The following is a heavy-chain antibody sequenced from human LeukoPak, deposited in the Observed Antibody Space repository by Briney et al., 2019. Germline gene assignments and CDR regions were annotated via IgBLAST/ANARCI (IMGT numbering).Heavy chain of an antibody. CDR1: GFTFSDHY. V-gene: IGHV3-11*06. J-gene: IGHJ4*02. Sequence: GGSLRLSCAASGFTFSDHYMSWIRQAPGKGLELVSCISSSTTYTNYADSVEGRFTISRDNAKNTLYLQMNSLRAEDTAVYYCARVIYSGWEGELSDWGQGTLVTVSS. CDR3: ARVIYSGWEGELSD. D-gene: IGHD6-19*01. CDR2: ISSSTTYT.